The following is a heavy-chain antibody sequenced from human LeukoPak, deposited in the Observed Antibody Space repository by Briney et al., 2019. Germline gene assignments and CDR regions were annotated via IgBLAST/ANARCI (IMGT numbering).Heavy chain of an antibody. Sequence: PGGSLRLSCAASGFTFDDYAMHWVRQAPGKGLEWVSGISWNSGSIGYADSVKGRFTISRDNAKNSLYLQMNNLRAEDTAWYYCAKDMMPRLSGRYPANFDYWGQGTLVTVSS. V-gene: IGHV3-9*01. D-gene: IGHD1-26*01. CDR2: ISWNSGSI. CDR3: AKDMMPRLSGRYPANFDY. CDR1: GFTFDDYA. J-gene: IGHJ4*02.